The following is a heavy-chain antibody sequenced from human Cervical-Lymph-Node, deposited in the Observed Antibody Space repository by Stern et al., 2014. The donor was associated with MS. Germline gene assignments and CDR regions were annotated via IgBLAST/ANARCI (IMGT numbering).Heavy chain of an antibody. V-gene: IGHV1-24*01. CDR3: ATASGWSQAVDY. D-gene: IGHD6-19*01. J-gene: IGHJ4*02. CDR2: FDPEDGET. CDR1: GYTLTELS. Sequence: DQLVESGAEVKKPGASVKVSCKVSGYTLTELSMHWVRQAPGKGLEWMGGFDPEDGETIYAQKFQGRVTMTEDTSTDTAYMELSSLRSEDTAVYYCATASGWSQAVDYWGQGTLVTVSS.